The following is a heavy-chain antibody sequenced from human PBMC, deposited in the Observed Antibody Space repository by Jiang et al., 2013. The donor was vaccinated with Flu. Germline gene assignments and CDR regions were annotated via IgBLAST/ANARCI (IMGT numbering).Heavy chain of an antibody. CDR3: ARKADFWSGKFDY. D-gene: IGHD3-3*01. CDR1: GGSVSSGSYY. J-gene: IGHJ4*02. CDR2: IYYSGST. V-gene: IGHV4-61*01. Sequence: GPGLVKPSETLSLTCTVSGGSVSSGSYYWSWIRQPPGKGLEWIGYIYYSGSTNYNPSLKSRVTISVDTSKNQFSLKLSSVTAADTAVYYCARKADFWSGKFDYWGQGTLVTVSS.